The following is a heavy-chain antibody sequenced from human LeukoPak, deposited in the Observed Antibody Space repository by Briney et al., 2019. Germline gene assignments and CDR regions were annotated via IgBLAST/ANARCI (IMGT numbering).Heavy chain of an antibody. D-gene: IGHD5-18*01. CDR1: GFTFSNYW. V-gene: IGHV3-7*01. CDR2: IKEDGSEK. J-gene: IGHJ4*02. Sequence: GGSLRLSCAASGFTFSNYWMSWVRQAPGKGLEWVANIKEDGSEKYYVDSVKGRFTISRDNAKTSLYLQMNSLRAEDTAVYYCARDLSGITGYTYGRGIDYWGQGTLVTVSS. CDR3: ARDLSGITGYTYGRGIDY.